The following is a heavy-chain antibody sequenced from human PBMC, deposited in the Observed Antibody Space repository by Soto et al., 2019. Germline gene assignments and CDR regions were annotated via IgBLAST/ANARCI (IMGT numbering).Heavy chain of an antibody. J-gene: IGHJ4*02. D-gene: IGHD1-1*01. Sequence: PSETLSLTCAVSVYSVSSGYYWGWIRQRPGKGLEWIGSFYHSGSTYYNPSLKSRVTISVDTSKNQFSLKLSSVTAADTAVYYCARRRGAGERAFDYWGQGTLVTVSS. CDR2: FYHSGST. V-gene: IGHV4-38-2*01. CDR3: ARRRGAGERAFDY. CDR1: VYSVSSGYY.